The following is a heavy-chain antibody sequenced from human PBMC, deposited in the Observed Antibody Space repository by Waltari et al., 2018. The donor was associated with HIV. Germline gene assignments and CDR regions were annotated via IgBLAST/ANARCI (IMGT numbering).Heavy chain of an antibody. V-gene: IGHV3-74*01. D-gene: IGHD2-2*01. J-gene: IGHJ6*02. CDR1: GFTFSSYW. CDR2: INRDGSST. Sequence: EVQLVESGGGLIQPGGSLRLSCAASGFTFSSYWMHWVRKVPGKGLVCVSRINRDGSSTTYADSVRGRFTISRDNAKNTLYLQMNSLGAEDTAEYFCARGGYCSSAGCYASRYYFIMDVWGQGTTVTVSS. CDR3: ARGGYCSSAGCYASRYYFIMDV.